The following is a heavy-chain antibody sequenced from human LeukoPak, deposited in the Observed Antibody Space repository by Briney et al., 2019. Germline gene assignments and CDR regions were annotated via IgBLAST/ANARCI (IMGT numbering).Heavy chain of an antibody. CDR1: GFTLRTYW. CDR2: INEDGSEK. V-gene: IGHV3-7*05. Sequence: PGGSLRLSCAASGFTLRTYWMTWVRQAPGKGLEWVANINEDGSEKYYVDSVKGRFTISRDNAKNSLYLQMNSLRGGDTAVYYCVRFPTGFDYWGQGTLVTVSS. J-gene: IGHJ4*02. CDR3: VRFPTGFDY. D-gene: IGHD4-17*01.